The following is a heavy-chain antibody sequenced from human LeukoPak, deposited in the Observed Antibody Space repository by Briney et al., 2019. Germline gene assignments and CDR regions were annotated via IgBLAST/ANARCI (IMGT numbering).Heavy chain of an antibody. V-gene: IGHV3-74*01. CDR3: VRERNNFWSGHHSIFDS. CDR2: INNDGSST. D-gene: IGHD3-3*01. Sequence: PGGSLRLSCAASGFIFSDHWMHWVRQAPGKGLVWLSRINNDGSSTIYADSVKGRFTFSRDNAENTLFLEMSSLRVEDTAVYYCVRERNNFWSGHHSIFDSWGQETLVTVSS. J-gene: IGHJ4*02. CDR1: GFIFSDHW.